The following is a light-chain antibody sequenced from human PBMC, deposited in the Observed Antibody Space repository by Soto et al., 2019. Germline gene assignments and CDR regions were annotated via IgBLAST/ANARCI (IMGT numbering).Light chain of an antibody. CDR1: QSIGEW. Sequence: DIQMTQSPSTLSASVGDRVTITCRASQSIGEWLAWYQQKPGKAPKLLIYKASTLESGVPSRFRGSGSGTDFALLITSLQPDDFATYYCHQYNSYSPEWTFGQGTKVESK. V-gene: IGKV1-5*03. J-gene: IGKJ1*01. CDR2: KAS. CDR3: HQYNSYSPEWT.